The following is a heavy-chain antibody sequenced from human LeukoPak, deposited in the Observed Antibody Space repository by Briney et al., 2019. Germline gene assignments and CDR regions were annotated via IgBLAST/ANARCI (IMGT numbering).Heavy chain of an antibody. CDR3: ARHAPYYYYYMDV. V-gene: IGHV4-34*01. J-gene: IGHJ6*03. Sequence: SETLSLTCAVYGGSFSGYYWSWIRQPPGKGLEWIGEINHSGSTNYNPSLKSRVTISVDTSKNQFSLKLSSVTAADTAVYYCARHAPYYYYYMDVWGKGTTVTVSS. CDR2: INHSGST. D-gene: IGHD2-2*01. CDR1: GGSFSGYY.